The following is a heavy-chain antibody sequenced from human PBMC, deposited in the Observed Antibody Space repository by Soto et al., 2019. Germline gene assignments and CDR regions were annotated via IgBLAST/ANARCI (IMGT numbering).Heavy chain of an antibody. CDR2: IIPIQGKA. CDR1: GGSFTSYS. D-gene: IGHD2-21*01. V-gene: IGHV1-69*02. Sequence: QVQLVQSGAELKKPGSSVKVSCEASGGSFTSYSFTWVRQAPGQGREWMGRIIPIQGKANYALKFQDRVTITADRSTRTVYRELTSLRPEDTAVYFCAKSLLFVDHGYMDVWGKGTTVTVSS. CDR3: AKSLLFVDHGYMDV. J-gene: IGHJ6*03.